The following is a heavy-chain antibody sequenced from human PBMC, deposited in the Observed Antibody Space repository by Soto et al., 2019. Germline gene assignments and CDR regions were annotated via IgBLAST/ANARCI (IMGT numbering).Heavy chain of an antibody. J-gene: IGHJ4*02. V-gene: IGHV2-70*04. CDR3: ARSPGGFTVATYFFDY. CDR2: IDWDDDK. Sequence: SQTLTLTCTFSGFSLSSKGMRVSWIRQPPGKALEWLARIDWDDDKFYSPSLRTRLTISKDTSKNQVVLTMTNVDPKDTATYYCARSPGGFTVATYFFDYWGQGTLVTVSS. CDR1: GFSLSSKGMR. D-gene: IGHD4-17*01.